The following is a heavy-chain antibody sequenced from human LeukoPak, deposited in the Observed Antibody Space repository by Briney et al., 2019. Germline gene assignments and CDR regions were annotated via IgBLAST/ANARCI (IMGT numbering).Heavy chain of an antibody. CDR3: AREREHYYYYYMDV. D-gene: IGHD1-1*01. V-gene: IGHV4-59*12. Sequence: PSETLSLTCTVSGGSISSYYWSWIRQPPGKGLEWVGDIYYSGSTNYNPSLKSRVTMSVDTSKNQFYLKLSSVTAADTAVYYCAREREHYYYYYMDVWGKGTTVTISS. CDR1: GGSISSYY. J-gene: IGHJ6*03. CDR2: IYYSGST.